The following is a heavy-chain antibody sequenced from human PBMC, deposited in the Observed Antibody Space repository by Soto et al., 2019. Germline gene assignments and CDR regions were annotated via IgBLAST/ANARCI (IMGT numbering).Heavy chain of an antibody. D-gene: IGHD3-10*01. CDR2: IYHSEST. Sequence: QVQLQESGPGLVKPSGTLSLTCAVSGGSISSSHWCIWVRQPPGKGLEWIGEIYHSESTNYNPSLKSGVTISVDKSKNQFSLKLSFVTAADTAVYYCAVNNYDGSGSNVWGQGTTVTVSS. CDR1: GGSISSSHW. CDR3: AVNNYDGSGSNV. J-gene: IGHJ6*02. V-gene: IGHV4-4*02.